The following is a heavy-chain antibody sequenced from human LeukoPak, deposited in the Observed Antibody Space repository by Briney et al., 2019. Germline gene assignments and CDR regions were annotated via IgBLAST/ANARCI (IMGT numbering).Heavy chain of an antibody. CDR2: ISHSGST. V-gene: IGHV4-59*01. CDR3: ARANGNEFDY. CDR1: GGSISSYY. D-gene: IGHD1-26*01. Sequence: SETLSLTCTVSGGSISSYYWGWIRQPPGKGLGWITCISHSGSTNYNPSLKTRVSISMDMSKNQFSLRLSSVTAADTAVYYCARANGNEFDYWGQGTLVTVSS. J-gene: IGHJ4*02.